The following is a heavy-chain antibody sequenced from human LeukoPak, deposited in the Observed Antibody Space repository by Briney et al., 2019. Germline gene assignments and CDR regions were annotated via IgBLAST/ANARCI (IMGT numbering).Heavy chain of an antibody. D-gene: IGHD6-13*01. J-gene: IGHJ4*02. CDR1: GGTFSSYA. Sequence: SVKVSCKASGGTFSSYAISWVRQAPGQGLEWMGRIIPILGIANYAQKFQGRVTITADKSTSTAYMELSSLRSEDTAVYYCARGPRYSSSLDYWGQGTLVTVSS. V-gene: IGHV1-69*04. CDR3: ARGPRYSSSLDY. CDR2: IIPILGIA.